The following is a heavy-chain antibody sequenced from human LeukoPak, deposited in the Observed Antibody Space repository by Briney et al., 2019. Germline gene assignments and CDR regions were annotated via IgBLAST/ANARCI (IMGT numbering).Heavy chain of an antibody. CDR1: GFTFSSYW. D-gene: IGHD1-26*01. Sequence: GGSLRLSCAAPGFTFSSYWMHWVRHAPGKGLVWVSRINSDGSSTSYADSVKGRFTISRDNAKNTLYLQMNSLRAEDTAVYYCARGEAGRDFDYWGQGTLVTVSS. V-gene: IGHV3-74*01. CDR2: INSDGSST. CDR3: ARGEAGRDFDY. J-gene: IGHJ4*02.